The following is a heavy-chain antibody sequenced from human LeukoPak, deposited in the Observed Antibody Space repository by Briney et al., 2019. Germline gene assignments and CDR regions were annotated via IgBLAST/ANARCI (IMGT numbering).Heavy chain of an antibody. CDR2: IYNSGST. Sequence: KAPETLSLTCTVSGGSISSYYWGWIRQPPGRGLEWIGYIYNSGSTNYNPSLKSRVTISVDTSKNQFSLKLSSVTAADTAVYYCARHGLGVVVAATYNWFDPWGQGTLVTVSS. D-gene: IGHD2-15*01. CDR1: GGSISSYY. CDR3: ARHGLGVVVAATYNWFDP. J-gene: IGHJ5*02. V-gene: IGHV4-59*08.